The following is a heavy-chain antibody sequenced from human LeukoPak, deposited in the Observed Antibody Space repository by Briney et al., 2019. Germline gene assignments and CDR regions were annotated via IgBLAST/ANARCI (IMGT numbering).Heavy chain of an antibody. D-gene: IGHD1-26*01. V-gene: IGHV4-39*01. J-gene: IGHJ6*02. CDR3: ATTRYSGSYYGYYYYGMDV. Sequence: SETLSLTCTVSGGSISSSSYYWGWIRQPPGKGLEWIGSIYYSGSTYYNPSLKSRVTISVGTSKNQFSLKLSSVTAADTAVYYCATTRYSGSYYGYYYYGMDVWGQGTTVTVSS. CDR2: IYYSGST. CDR1: GGSISSSSYY.